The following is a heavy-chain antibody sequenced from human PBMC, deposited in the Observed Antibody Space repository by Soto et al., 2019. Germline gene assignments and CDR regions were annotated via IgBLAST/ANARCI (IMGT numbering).Heavy chain of an antibody. CDR1: GGSISSYY. CDR2: IYYSGST. CDR3: ARDPGLQPF. J-gene: IGHJ4*02. V-gene: IGHV4-59*01. D-gene: IGHD4-4*01. Sequence: SETLSLTCTVSGGSISSYYWSWIRQPPGKGLEWIGYIYYSGSTNYNPSLKSRVTISVDTSKNQFSLKLSSVTAADTAVYYCARDPGLQPFWGQGTRVTVSS.